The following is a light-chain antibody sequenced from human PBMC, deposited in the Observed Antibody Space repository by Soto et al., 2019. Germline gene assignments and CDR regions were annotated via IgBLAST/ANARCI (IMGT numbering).Light chain of an antibody. V-gene: IGKV3-11*01. CDR2: DAS. CDR1: QSVTSH. Sequence: EIVLTQSPCTLSLSPGERATLSCRASQSVTSHLAWYQQKPGQAPRLLIYDASTRATGIPARFSGSGSGTDFTLTISRVEPEDFAVYYCQQRSNWHMYTFGQGTKLEI. J-gene: IGKJ2*01. CDR3: QQRSNWHMYT.